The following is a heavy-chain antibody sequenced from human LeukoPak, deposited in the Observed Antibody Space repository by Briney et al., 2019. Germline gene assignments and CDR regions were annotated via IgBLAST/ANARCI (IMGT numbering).Heavy chain of an antibody. CDR2: IYYSGST. D-gene: IGHD6-13*01. V-gene: IGHV4-39*07. CDR1: GGSISSSSYY. CDR3: AGYSNSWLGWFDP. J-gene: IGHJ5*02. Sequence: SETLSLTCTVSGGSISSSSYYWGWIRQPPGKGLEWIGSIYYSGSTSYNPSLKSRVTISIDTSKNQFSLRVSSVTAADTAVYYCAGYSNSWLGWFDPWGQGTLVTVSS.